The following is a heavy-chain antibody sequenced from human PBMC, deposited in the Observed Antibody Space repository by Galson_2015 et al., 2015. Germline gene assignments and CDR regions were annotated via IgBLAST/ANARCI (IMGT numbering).Heavy chain of an antibody. Sequence: PALVKPTQTLTLTCTFSGFSLSTSGVGVGWIRQPPGKALEWLALIYWNDDKRYSPSLKSRLTITKDTSKSQVVLTMTNMDPVDTATYYCALTAAGTTPAYYYYYYMDVWGKGTTVTVSS. CDR1: GFSLSTSGVG. D-gene: IGHD6-13*01. V-gene: IGHV2-5*01. CDR3: ALTAAGTTPAYYYYYYMDV. CDR2: IYWNDDK. J-gene: IGHJ6*03.